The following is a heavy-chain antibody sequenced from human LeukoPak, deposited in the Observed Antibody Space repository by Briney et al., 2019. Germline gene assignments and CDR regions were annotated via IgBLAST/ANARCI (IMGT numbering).Heavy chain of an antibody. CDR1: GGTFTSYA. V-gene: IGHV1-69*01. D-gene: IGHD3-22*01. J-gene: IGHJ3*02. CDR3: ARKYYYDSSGPRAFDALDI. CDR2: ITLIFGTA. Sequence: SVRVSCKASGGTFTSYAISWVRQAPGQGLEWMGGITLIFGTANYAQKFQGTVTITADESTSTAYMELSSLRPEDTAVYYCARKYYYDSSGPRAFDALDIWGQGTMVTVSS.